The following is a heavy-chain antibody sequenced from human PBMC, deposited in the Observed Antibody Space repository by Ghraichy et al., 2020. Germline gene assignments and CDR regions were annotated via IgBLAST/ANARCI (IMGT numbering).Heavy chain of an antibody. CDR1: GFTFGDYA. J-gene: IGHJ4*02. D-gene: IGHD3-3*01. CDR2: IRSKAYGWTP. CDR3: TRFVITIRFDY. V-gene: IGHV3-49*03. Sequence: GEALNISCTTSGFTFGDYAISWFRQAPGKGLEWVGFIRSKAYGWTPEYAASVKGRFTIPGDDSKSIAYLHMNSLRTEDTAVYYCTRFVITIRFDYWGQGTLVTVSS.